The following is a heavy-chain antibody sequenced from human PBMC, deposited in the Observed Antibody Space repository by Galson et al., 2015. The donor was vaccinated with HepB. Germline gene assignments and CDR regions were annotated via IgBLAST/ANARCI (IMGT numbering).Heavy chain of an antibody. J-gene: IGHJ4*02. Sequence: SLRLSCAASGFTFSSYSMNWVRQAPGKGLEWVSYISTSSGTIYYADSVKGRLTMSRDNAKNSLYLQMNSLGDEDTAVYYCARSGTLEWLSTSYDYWGQGTLVTVSS. CDR2: ISTSSGTI. CDR1: GFTFSSYS. V-gene: IGHV3-48*02. CDR3: ARSGTLEWLSTSYDY. D-gene: IGHD3-3*01.